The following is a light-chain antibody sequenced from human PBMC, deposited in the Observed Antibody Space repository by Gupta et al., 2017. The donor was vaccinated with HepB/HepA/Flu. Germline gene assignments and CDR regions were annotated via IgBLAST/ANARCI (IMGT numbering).Light chain of an antibody. CDR1: QGLVYSDGNTY. CDR3: MQSTHWPWT. J-gene: IGKJ1*01. CDR2: KVS. Sequence: QGLVYSDGNTYLNWFQQRPGQPPRRLIYKVSNRDSGVPDRSSGRGSGTGFTLKISRVEAEDVGFYYCMQSTHWPWTFGQGTKVEIK. V-gene: IGKV2-30*01.